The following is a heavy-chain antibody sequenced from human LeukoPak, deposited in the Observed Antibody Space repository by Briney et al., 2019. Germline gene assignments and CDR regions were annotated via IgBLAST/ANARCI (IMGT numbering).Heavy chain of an antibody. D-gene: IGHD4-17*01. CDR1: GGTFSSYA. Sequence: SVKVSCKASGGTFSSYAISWVRQAPGQGLEWMGGIIPIFGTANYAQKFQGRVTITTDESTSTAYMELSSLRSEDTAVYYCARDRTGYGDYVPQHYWGQGTLVTVSS. J-gene: IGHJ4*02. CDR2: IIPIFGTA. V-gene: IGHV1-69*05. CDR3: ARDRTGYGDYVPQHY.